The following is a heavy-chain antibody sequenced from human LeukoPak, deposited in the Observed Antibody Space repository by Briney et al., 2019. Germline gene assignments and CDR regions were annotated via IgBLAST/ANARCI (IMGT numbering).Heavy chain of an antibody. CDR3: ARGCSPGTCSPFDY. CDR1: GFTFSSHS. J-gene: IGHJ4*02. D-gene: IGHD2-15*01. CDR2: ISSSISTV. V-gene: IGHV3-48*02. Sequence: GGSLRLSCAASGFTFSSHSMNWVRQAPGKGLEWVSYISSSISTVYYAGSVRGRFAISRDNAKNSLYLQMNSLRDEDTAVYYCARGCSPGTCSPFDYWGQGTLVTVSS.